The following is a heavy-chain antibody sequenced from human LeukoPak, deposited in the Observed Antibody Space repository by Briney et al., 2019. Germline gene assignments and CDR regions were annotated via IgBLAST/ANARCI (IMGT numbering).Heavy chain of an antibody. V-gene: IGHV4-34*01. J-gene: IGHJ4*02. CDR3: ARGRMNWNYFIRYFDY. CDR1: GGSFSGYY. D-gene: IGHD1-7*01. CDR2: INHSGST. Sequence: SETLSLTCAVYGGSFSGYYWSWIRQPPGKGLEWIGEINHSGSTNYNPSLKSRVTISVDTSKNQFSLKLSSVTAADTAVYYCARGRMNWNYFIRYFDYWGQGTLVTVSS.